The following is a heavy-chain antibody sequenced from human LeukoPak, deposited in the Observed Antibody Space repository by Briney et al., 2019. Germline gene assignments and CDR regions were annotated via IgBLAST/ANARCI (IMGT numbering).Heavy chain of an antibody. CDR3: ARGGVTYYYGSGTLDY. CDR2: INPSGGST. CDR1: GYTFTSYY. Sequence: ASVKVSCKASGYTFTSYYMHWVRQAPGQGLEWMGIINPSGGSTSYAQKFQGRVTMTRDMSTSTVYMELSSLRSEDTAVYYCARGGVTYYYGSGTLDYWGQGTLVTVSS. V-gene: IGHV1-46*01. D-gene: IGHD3-10*01. J-gene: IGHJ4*02.